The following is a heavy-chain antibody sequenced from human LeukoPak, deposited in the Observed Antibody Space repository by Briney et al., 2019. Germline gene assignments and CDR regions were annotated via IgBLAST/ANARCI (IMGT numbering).Heavy chain of an antibody. Sequence: GGSLRLSCAASGFTFSSYSVNWVRQAPGKGLEWVSSISSSSSYIYYADSVKGRFTISRDNAKNSLYLQMNSLRAEDTAVYYCASTGGGNSGFDYWGQGTLVTVSS. CDR1: GFTFSSYS. CDR2: ISSSSSYI. D-gene: IGHD4-23*01. J-gene: IGHJ4*02. V-gene: IGHV3-21*01. CDR3: ASTGGGNSGFDY.